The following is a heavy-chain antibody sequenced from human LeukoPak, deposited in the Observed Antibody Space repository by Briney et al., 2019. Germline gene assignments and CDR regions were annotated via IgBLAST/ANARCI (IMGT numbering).Heavy chain of an antibody. J-gene: IGHJ4*02. V-gene: IGHV1-2*02. Sequence: ASVNVSCKASGYTFTGYYMHWVRQAPGQGLEWMGWINPNSGGTNYAQKFQGRVTMTRDTSISTAYMELSRLRSDDTAVYYCARTTYYDFWSGYLPPSFDYWGQGTLVTVSS. CDR1: GYTFTGYY. CDR2: INPNSGGT. CDR3: ARTTYYDFWSGYLPPSFDY. D-gene: IGHD3-3*01.